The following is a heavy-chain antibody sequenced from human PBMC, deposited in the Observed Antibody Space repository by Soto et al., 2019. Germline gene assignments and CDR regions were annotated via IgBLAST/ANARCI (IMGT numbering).Heavy chain of an antibody. CDR3: ARETGTTALDS. CDR1: GGTFGTNA. J-gene: IGHJ4*02. D-gene: IGHD1-1*01. Sequence: QVQLVQSGAELKKPGSSVKVSCKASGGTFGTNAISWVRQAPGQGLEWMGNIIPLFGVTTYAQKFQGRVTITADTSTSTAYMEVRSLRSEDTAFYFCARETGTTALDSWGQGTLVSVSS. CDR2: IIPLFGVT. V-gene: IGHV1-69*09.